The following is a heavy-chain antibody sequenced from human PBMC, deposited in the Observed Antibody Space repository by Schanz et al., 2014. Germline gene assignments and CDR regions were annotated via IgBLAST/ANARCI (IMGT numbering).Heavy chain of an antibody. Sequence: EVQLVESGGGLVKPGRSLRLSCAAYGFTLSSYAMHWVRQGTGKGLEWVSTIGYLGDTYYPDSVKGRFTVSRDSGQNSLYLQMNSLRAGDTAVYYCARGTDWNLHYWGQGALVTVSA. J-gene: IGHJ4*02. D-gene: IGHD1-1*01. V-gene: IGHV3-13*01. CDR3: ARGTDWNLHY. CDR1: GFTLSSYA. CDR2: IGYLGDT.